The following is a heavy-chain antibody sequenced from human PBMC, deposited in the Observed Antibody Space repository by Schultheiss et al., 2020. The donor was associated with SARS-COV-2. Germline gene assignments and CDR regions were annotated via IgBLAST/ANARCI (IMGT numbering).Heavy chain of an antibody. V-gene: IGHV4-34*01. D-gene: IGHD3-16*01. J-gene: IGHJ4*02. Sequence: SETLSLTCTVSGGSISSYYWSWIRQPPGKGLEWIGEINHSGSTNYNPSLKSRVTISVDTSKNQFSLNLRSATAADTAVYYCAKDEGYVWGSHFDYWGQGTLVTVSS. CDR2: INHSGST. CDR1: GGSISSYY. CDR3: AKDEGYVWGSHFDY.